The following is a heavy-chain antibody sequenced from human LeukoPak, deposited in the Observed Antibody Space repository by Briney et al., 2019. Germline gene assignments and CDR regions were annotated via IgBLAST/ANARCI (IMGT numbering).Heavy chain of an antibody. CDR3: ARDSVGVPTDFDY. D-gene: IGHD1-26*01. Sequence: GGSLRLSCAASGFTFNTYWMHWVRQAPGKRLVWVSRINTDGSSTNYADSVKGRFTISRDNAENTLYLQMDSLRAEDTAVYYCARDSVGVPTDFDYWGRGTLVTVSS. V-gene: IGHV3-74*01. CDR2: INTDGSST. CDR1: GFTFNTYW. J-gene: IGHJ4*02.